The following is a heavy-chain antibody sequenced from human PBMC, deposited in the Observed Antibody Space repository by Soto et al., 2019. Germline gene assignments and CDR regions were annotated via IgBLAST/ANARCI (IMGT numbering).Heavy chain of an antibody. J-gene: IGHJ4*02. D-gene: IGHD3-22*01. CDR1: GFSFSVYS. Sequence: EVQLVESGGGLVQPGGSLRLSCAASGFSFSVYSMNWVRQAPGKGLEWVSYISGSSSTIYYADSVKGRFTISRDNAKNSLYLQLSSLRDEDTAIYYGARERSVYPDSWGQGTLVTVSS. V-gene: IGHV3-48*02. CDR2: ISGSSSTI. CDR3: ARERSVYPDS.